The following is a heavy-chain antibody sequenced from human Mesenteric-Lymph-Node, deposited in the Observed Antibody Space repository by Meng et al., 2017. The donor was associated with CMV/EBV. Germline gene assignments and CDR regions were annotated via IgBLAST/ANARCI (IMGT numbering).Heavy chain of an antibody. Sequence: SGPTLVKPTETLTLTCTVSGFSLTSVGMGVSWIRQPPGKALEWLAHIFSNGEKSYITSLKSRLTISKDASKRQVVLTMTNMDPVDTGTYFCARLRSSTYSYNGMDVWGQGTTVTVSS. V-gene: IGHV2-26*01. J-gene: IGHJ6*02. CDR1: GFSLTSVGMG. D-gene: IGHD6-13*01. CDR3: ARLRSSTYSYNGMDV. CDR2: IFSNGEK.